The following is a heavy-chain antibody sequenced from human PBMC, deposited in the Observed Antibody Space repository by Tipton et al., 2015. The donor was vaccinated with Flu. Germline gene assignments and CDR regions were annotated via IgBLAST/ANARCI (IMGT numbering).Heavy chain of an antibody. CDR2: IRYDGSNK. D-gene: IGHD2-2*01. V-gene: IGHV3-30*02. CDR3: AKEEGYCSSTSCQITYYYYGMDV. CDR1: GFTFSSYG. J-gene: IGHJ6*02. Sequence: SGFTFSSYGMHWVRQAPGKGLEWVTFIRYDGSNKYYADSVKGRFTISRDNSKNTLYLQMNSLRAEDTAVYYCAKEEGYCSSTSCQITYYYYGMDVWGQGTTVTVSS.